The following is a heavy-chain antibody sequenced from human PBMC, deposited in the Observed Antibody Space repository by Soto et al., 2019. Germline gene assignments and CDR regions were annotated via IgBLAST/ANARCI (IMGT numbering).Heavy chain of an antibody. CDR1: GFTFSSFA. CDR3: ARTLPFAVDVLTGYEYYFDS. Sequence: EVHLLESGGGLVQPGGSLRLSCAATGFTFSSFAMTWVRQAPGKGLEWVSTISGSGTNTYYADSVKGRFTFSRDNSKNTLFLQMLSLSAEDTAMYYCARTLPFAVDVLTGYEYYFDSWGQGTLLTVSS. CDR2: ISGSGTNT. V-gene: IGHV3-23*01. D-gene: IGHD3-9*01. J-gene: IGHJ4*02.